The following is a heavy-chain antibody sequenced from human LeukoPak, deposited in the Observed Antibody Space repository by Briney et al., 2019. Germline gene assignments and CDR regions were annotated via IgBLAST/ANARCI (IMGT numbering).Heavy chain of an antibody. CDR3: ARAGSGYSFDI. D-gene: IGHD3-3*01. J-gene: IGHJ3*02. CDR2: VDYSGST. Sequence: KPSETLSLTCTVSGGSISTYNWTWIRQTPGKGLEWIGYVDYSGSTNYNPSLKSRVTISVDTSENQFSLRLSSVTAADSAMYYCARAGSGYSFDIWGQGTLVTVSS. V-gene: IGHV4-59*01. CDR1: GGSISTYN.